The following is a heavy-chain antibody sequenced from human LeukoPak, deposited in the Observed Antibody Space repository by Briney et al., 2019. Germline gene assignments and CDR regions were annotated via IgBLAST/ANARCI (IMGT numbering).Heavy chain of an antibody. CDR3: AKEPGVAVAGVYYYYGMDV. V-gene: IGHV3-30*18. CDR1: GFTFSSYG. CDR2: VSYDGSNK. Sequence: GGSLRLSCAASGFTFSSYGMHWVRQAPGKGLEWVAVVSYDGSNKYYADSVKGRFTISRDNSKNTLYLQMDSLRAEDTAVYYCAKEPGVAVAGVYYYYGMDVWGQGTTVTVSS. D-gene: IGHD6-19*01. J-gene: IGHJ6*02.